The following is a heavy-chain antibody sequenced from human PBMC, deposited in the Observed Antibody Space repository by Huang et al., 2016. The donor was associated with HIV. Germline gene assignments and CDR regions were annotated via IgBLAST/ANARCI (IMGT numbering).Heavy chain of an antibody. V-gene: IGHV4-39*01. D-gene: IGHD3-10*01. CDR3: ARHERWAMVRGVPQWGFDY. Sequence: QLQLQESGPGLVKPSETLSLTCTVSGGSISSSSYYWGWIRQPPGKGLEWIWTIYYRGSTYYNPSLKGRVTISVDTSKNQFSLKLSSVTAADTAGYYCARHERWAMVRGVPQWGFDYWGQGTLVTVSS. CDR2: IYYRGST. J-gene: IGHJ4*02. CDR1: GGSISSSSYY.